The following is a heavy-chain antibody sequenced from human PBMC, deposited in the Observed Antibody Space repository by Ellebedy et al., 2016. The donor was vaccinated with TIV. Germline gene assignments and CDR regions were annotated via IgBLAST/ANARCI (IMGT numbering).Heavy chain of an antibody. CDR3: AKAGDSSAYYHLTDFYYYYGLDV. Sequence: GESLKISCVASGFTFSSYSMNWVRQVPGKGLEWVSSISSSSSYVYNADSVKGRFTISRDNAKNTLYLQMNSLRAEDTAVYYCAKAGDSSAYYHLTDFYYYYGLDVWGQGTLVTVSS. CDR1: GFTFSSYS. D-gene: IGHD3-22*01. CDR2: ISSSSSYV. V-gene: IGHV3-21*04. J-gene: IGHJ6*02.